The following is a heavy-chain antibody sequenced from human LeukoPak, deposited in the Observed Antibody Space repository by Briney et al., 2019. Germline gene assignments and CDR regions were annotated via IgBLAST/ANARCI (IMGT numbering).Heavy chain of an antibody. J-gene: IGHJ2*01. CDR3: ARVQGLDFRWYFDL. V-gene: IGHV3-13*01. CDR1: GFTFSSYD. CDR2: IGTAGDT. Sequence: PGGSLRLSCVASGFTFSSYDMHWVRQATGKGLEWVSAIGTAGDTYYPGSVKGRFTISRENAKNSLYLQMNSLRAGDTAVYYCARVQGLDFRWYFDLWGRGTLVTVSS.